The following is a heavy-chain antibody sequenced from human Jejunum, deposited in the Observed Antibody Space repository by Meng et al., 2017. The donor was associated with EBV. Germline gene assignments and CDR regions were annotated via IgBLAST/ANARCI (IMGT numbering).Heavy chain of an antibody. CDR2: IYYNGNT. CDR3: SRDFWVQGDDYFYYVMDV. Sequence: QLQLQGAGPGLVNPSAALFPTCTVSNYSIYSATYCWGWIRQPPGKGLEWIGSIYYNGNTYLNPSLKSRVTISVDMSRNQFSLRLSSVTAADTAMYYCSRDFWVQGDDYFYYVMDVWGQGTTVTVSS. V-gene: IGHV4-39*07. D-gene: IGHD2/OR15-2a*01. J-gene: IGHJ6*02. CDR1: NYSIYSATYC.